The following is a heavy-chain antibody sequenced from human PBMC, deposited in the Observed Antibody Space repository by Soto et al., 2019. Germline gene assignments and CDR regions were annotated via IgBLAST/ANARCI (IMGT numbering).Heavy chain of an antibody. CDR3: ARDLGYCSGGSCYGAFDI. Sequence: EVQLVESGGGLVQPGGSLRLSCAASGFTVSSNYMSWVRQAPGKGLEWVSVIYSGGSTYYADSVKGRFTISRHNSKNTLYLQMNSLRAEDTAVYYCARDLGYCSGGSCYGAFDIWGQGTMVIVSS. D-gene: IGHD2-15*01. CDR2: IYSGGST. J-gene: IGHJ3*02. CDR1: GFTVSSNY. V-gene: IGHV3-53*04.